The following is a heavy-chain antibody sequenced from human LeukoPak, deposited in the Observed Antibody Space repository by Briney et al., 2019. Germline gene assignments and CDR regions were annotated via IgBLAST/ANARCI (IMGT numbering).Heavy chain of an antibody. CDR3: ERDSYDCTSSSCYYPLDY. CDR2: ISYDGGNK. D-gene: IGHD2-2*01. V-gene: IGHV3-30*03. J-gene: IGHJ4*02. CDR1: GFTLSTYD. Sequence: GGSLRLSCAASGFTLSTYDMHWVRQAPGKGLEWVAVISYDGGNKYYADSVKGRFTISRDNSKNTLYLQMNSLSADDTAMYYCERDSYDCTSSSCYYPLDYWGQGTLVTVSS.